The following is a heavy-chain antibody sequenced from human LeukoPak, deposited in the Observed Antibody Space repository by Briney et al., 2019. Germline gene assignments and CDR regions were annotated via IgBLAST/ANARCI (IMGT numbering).Heavy chain of an antibody. D-gene: IGHD2-2*02. Sequence: GGSLRLSCAASGFTFSSYGMHWVRQAPGKGLEWVAVIWYDGSNKYYADSVKGRFTISRDNSKNTLYLQMNSLRAEDTAVYYCARDGIVVVPAAISISGNYFDYWGQGTLVTVSS. CDR3: ARDGIVVVPAAISISGNYFDY. J-gene: IGHJ4*02. V-gene: IGHV3-33*01. CDR1: GFTFSSYG. CDR2: IWYDGSNK.